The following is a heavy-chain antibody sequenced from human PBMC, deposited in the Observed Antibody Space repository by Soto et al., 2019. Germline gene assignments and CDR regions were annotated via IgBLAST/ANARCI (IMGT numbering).Heavy chain of an antibody. CDR2: INTNSGGT. CDR3: ARTQTNDY. J-gene: IGHJ4*02. CDR1: GYTFTGYY. V-gene: IGHV1-2*02. Sequence: SVKVSCKASGYTFTGYYIHWVRQAPGQGLEWMGWINTNSGGTNYAQKFQGRVTMTRDTSISTAYMELSRLTSDDTAVYYCARTQTNDYWGQGTLVTVSS.